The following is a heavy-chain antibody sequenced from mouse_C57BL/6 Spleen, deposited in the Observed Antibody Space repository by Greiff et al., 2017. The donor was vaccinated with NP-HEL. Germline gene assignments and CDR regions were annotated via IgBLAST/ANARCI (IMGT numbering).Heavy chain of an antibody. D-gene: IGHD3-2*02. V-gene: IGHV1-7*01. CDR1: GYTFTGYC. CDR2: INPSSGYT. CDR3: ANETTAQATNYAMDY. J-gene: IGHJ4*01. Sequence: VQLQQSGAELAKPGASVKLSCTASGYTFTGYCMHWVKQRPEQGLEWIGYINPSSGYTKYNQKFQDKATLTADTSSSTAYLQLSSLTYEDSAVYDCANETTAQATNYAMDYWGQRTSVTVSS.